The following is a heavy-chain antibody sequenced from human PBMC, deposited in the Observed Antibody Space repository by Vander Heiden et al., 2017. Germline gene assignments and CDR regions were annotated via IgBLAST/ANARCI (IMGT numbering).Heavy chain of an antibody. J-gene: IGHJ6*02. CDR1: GGSFSAYY. D-gene: IGHD3-10*01. CDR3: ARGPVLDFGSGSPFRLGMDV. Sequence: QVQLQQWGAGLLKPSETLSLTCAVYGGSFSAYYCNWLRQPPGQGLEWIGEVNHGGSTNYNSSLKSRVTISVDTSKNQFSLKLGSVTAADTAVYYCARGPVLDFGSGSPFRLGMDVWGQGTTVTVSS. CDR2: VNHGGST. V-gene: IGHV4-34*01.